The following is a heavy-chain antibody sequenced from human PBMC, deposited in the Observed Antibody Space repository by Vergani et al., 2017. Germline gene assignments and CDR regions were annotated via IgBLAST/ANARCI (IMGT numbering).Heavy chain of an antibody. CDR3: ARRDYCILTGYRY. V-gene: IGHV1-46*03. CDR2: INPSGGHT. J-gene: IGHJ4*02. Sequence: QVQVVQSGAEVKKSGASVKVSCKTSGYTFSNYYMHWVRQAPGQGLEWMGIINPSGGHTNYAQKFQGRVTMTRDTSTSTVYMELSSLRSEDTAIYYCARRDYCILTGYRYWGQGTLVTVSA. D-gene: IGHD3-9*01. CDR1: GYTFSNYY.